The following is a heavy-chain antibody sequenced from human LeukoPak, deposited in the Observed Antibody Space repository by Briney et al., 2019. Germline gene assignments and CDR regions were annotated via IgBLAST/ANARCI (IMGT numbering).Heavy chain of an antibody. D-gene: IGHD3-22*01. Sequence: ASVKVSCKASGYTFTGYYMHWVRQAPGQGLEWMGWINPNSGGTNYAQKFQGRVTMTRNTSISTAYMELSSLRSEDTAVYYCARGRGYYDSSGYYKEVWGKGTTVTVSS. CDR3: ARGRGYYDSSGYYKEV. CDR2: INPNSGGT. V-gene: IGHV1-2*02. J-gene: IGHJ6*03. CDR1: GYTFTGYY.